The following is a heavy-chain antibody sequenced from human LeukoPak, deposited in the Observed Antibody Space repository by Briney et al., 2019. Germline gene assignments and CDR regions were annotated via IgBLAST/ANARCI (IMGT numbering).Heavy chain of an antibody. CDR1: GGSFSTHY. CDR3: ARAVISFGGVIAKGFDY. V-gene: IGHV4-59*11. CDR2: IYYSGST. D-gene: IGHD3-16*02. Sequence: PETLSLTCTVSGGSFSTHYWSWIRRPPGKGLEWIGYIYYSGSTDYNPSLNSRVTISLDTSKNQFSLKLSSVTAADTAVYYCARAVISFGGVIAKGFDYWGQGTLVTISS. J-gene: IGHJ4*02.